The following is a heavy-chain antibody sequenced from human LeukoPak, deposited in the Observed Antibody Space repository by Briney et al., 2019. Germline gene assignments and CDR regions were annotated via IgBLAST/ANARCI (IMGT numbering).Heavy chain of an antibody. CDR3: ARDRRDQLLSHGMDV. J-gene: IGHJ6*02. CDR1: GYTFTSYY. D-gene: IGHD2-2*01. CDR2: INPSGGST. V-gene: IGHV1-46*01. Sequence: GASVTVSFKASGYTFTSYYMHWVRQAPGQGLEWMGIINPSGGSTSYAQRFQGRVTMTRDTSTSTVYMELSSLRSEDTAVYYCARDRRDQLLSHGMDVWGQGTTVTVSS.